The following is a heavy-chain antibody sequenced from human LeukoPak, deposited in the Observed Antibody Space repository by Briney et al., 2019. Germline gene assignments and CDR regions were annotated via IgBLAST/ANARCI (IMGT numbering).Heavy chain of an antibody. CDR2: ISAYNGNT. Sequence: ASVKVSCKASGYTFTSYGISWVRQAPGQGLEWMGWISAYNGNTNYAQKLQGRVTMTTDTSTSTAYMELRSLRSGDTAVYYCARLSGGSYYVEYDYWGQGTLVTVSS. J-gene: IGHJ4*02. CDR1: GYTFTSYG. V-gene: IGHV1-18*01. D-gene: IGHD1-26*01. CDR3: ARLSGGSYYVEYDY.